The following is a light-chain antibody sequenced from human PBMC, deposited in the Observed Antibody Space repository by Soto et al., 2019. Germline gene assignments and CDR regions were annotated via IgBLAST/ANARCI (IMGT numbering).Light chain of an antibody. CDR2: GAS. J-gene: IGKJ1*01. Sequence: EIVLTQSPGTLSLSPGERAPLSCRASQSVSSSYLAWYQQKPGQAPRLLIYGASSRATGIPDRFSGSGSGTDFTLTISRLEPEDFAVYYCQQYGSSSWTFGQGTKVDI. V-gene: IGKV3-20*01. CDR3: QQYGSSSWT. CDR1: QSVSSSY.